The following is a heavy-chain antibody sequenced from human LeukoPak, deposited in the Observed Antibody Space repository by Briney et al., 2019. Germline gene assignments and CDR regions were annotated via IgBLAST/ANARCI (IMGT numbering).Heavy chain of an antibody. J-gene: IGHJ5*02. CDR3: AREGMPTGWFDP. CDR1: GYSISSGYY. V-gene: IGHV4-38-2*02. CDR2: IYHSGST. Sequence: PSETLSLTCTVSGYSISSGYYWGWIRQPPWKALEWIGSIYHSGSTYYNPSLKSRVTISVDTSKNQFSLKLSSVTAADTAVYYCAREGMPTGWFDPWGQGTLVTVSS. D-gene: IGHD1-1*01.